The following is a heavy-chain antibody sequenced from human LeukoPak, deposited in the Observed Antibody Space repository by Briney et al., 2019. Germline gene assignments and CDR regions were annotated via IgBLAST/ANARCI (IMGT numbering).Heavy chain of an antibody. CDR1: GYTFTCYG. CDR2: ISAYNGNT. V-gene: IGHV1-18*01. J-gene: IGHJ5*02. Sequence: ASVKVSCKASGYTFTCYGISWVRQAPGQGLEWMGWISAYNGNTNYAQKLQGRVTMTTDTSTSTAYMELRSLRSDDTAVYYCAREYYYGSGSYPTRASDPWGQGTLVTVSS. D-gene: IGHD3-10*01. CDR3: AREYYYGSGSYPTRASDP.